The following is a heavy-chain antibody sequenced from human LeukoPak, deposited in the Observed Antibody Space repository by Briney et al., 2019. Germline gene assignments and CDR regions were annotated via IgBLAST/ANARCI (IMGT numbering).Heavy chain of an antibody. Sequence: SETLSLTCTVSGGSIINYYWSWIRQTPGKGLEWIGYIYSSGITDYNPSLKSRVTISLDTSKNQFSLTPTSVPAADTAVYYCARHGFRSFTQPFDYWGQGTLVTVSS. CDR1: GGSIINYY. CDR3: ARHGFRSFTQPFDY. V-gene: IGHV4-59*08. J-gene: IGHJ4*02. D-gene: IGHD2-21*01. CDR2: IYSSGIT.